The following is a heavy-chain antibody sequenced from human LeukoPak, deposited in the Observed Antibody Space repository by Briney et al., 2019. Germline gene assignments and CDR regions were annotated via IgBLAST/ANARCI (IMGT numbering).Heavy chain of an antibody. CDR2: INPNSGGT. CDR3: ARVYRDAFDI. J-gene: IGHJ3*02. V-gene: IGHV1-2*06. CDR1: GYTFTVYY. Sequence: ASVTVSCTASGYTFTVYYMHWVRRAPGQGLEWMGRINPNSGGTNYAQKFQGRVTMTRDTSISTAYMELSRLGSDDTAVYYCARVYRDAFDIWGQGTMVTVSS.